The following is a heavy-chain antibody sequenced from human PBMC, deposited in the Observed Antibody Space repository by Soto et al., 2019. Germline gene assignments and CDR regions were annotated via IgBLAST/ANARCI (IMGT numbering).Heavy chain of an antibody. CDR1: GFTFSSYG. CDR2: ISYDGSNK. D-gene: IGHD3-10*01. J-gene: IGHJ6*02. CDR3: AKDQLRGVRGVITYYYGMDV. Sequence: QVQLAESGGGVVQPGRSLRLSCAASGFTFSSYGMHWVRQAPGNGLEWVAVISYDGSNKYYADSVKGRFTISRDNSKNTLYLQMNSLRAEDTAVYYCAKDQLRGVRGVITYYYGMDVWGQGTTVSVSS. V-gene: IGHV3-30*18.